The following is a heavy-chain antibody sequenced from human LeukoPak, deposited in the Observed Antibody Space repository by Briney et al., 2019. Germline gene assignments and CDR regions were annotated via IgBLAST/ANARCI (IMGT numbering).Heavy chain of an antibody. CDR3: ARAGAAGTDSFDY. V-gene: IGHV4-39*01. CDR2: IYYSGST. CDR1: GGSISSSSYY. D-gene: IGHD6-13*01. J-gene: IGHJ4*02. Sequence: SETLSLTCTVSGGSISSSSYYWGWIRQPPGKGLEWIGSIYYSGSTYYNPSLKSRVTISVDTSKNQFSLQLNSVTPEDTAVYYCARAGAAGTDSFDYWGQGTLVTVSS.